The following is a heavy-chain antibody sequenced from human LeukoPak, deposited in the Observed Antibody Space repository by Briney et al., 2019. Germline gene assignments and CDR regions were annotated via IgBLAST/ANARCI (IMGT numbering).Heavy chain of an antibody. V-gene: IGHV3-7*01. CDR3: ARVYYYGSGSFDY. Sequence: GGSLRLSCAASGFTFSSYWMSWVRQAPGKGLEWVANIKQDGSEKYYVDSVKGRFTISRDNAKNSLYLQMNSVRAEDTAVYYCARVYYYGSGSFDYWGQGTLVTVSS. CDR1: GFTFSSYW. D-gene: IGHD3-10*01. J-gene: IGHJ4*02. CDR2: IKQDGSEK.